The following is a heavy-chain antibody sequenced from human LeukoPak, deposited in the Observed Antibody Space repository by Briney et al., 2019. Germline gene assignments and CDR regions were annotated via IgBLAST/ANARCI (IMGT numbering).Heavy chain of an antibody. Sequence: GGSLRLSCVGSGFTFNAYAMSWVRQRPGKGPEWVSMISSSGDATDYAESVKDRLSISRDNAKKTLYLQINDPRGDDTAIYYCAKDPRAMGRYFFDDCGQGSLVIVSS. CDR3: AKDPRAMGRYFFDD. V-gene: IGHV3-23*01. CDR2: ISSSGDAT. D-gene: IGHD3-16*01. J-gene: IGHJ4*01. CDR1: GFTFNAYA.